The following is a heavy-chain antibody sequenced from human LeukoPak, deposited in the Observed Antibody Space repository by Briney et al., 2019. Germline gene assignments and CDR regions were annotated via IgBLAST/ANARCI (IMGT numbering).Heavy chain of an antibody. CDR2: ISSSSSYI. V-gene: IGHV3-21*04. Sequence: GGSLRLSCAASGFTFSSYSMNWVRQAPGKGLEWVSSISSSSSYIYYADSVKGRFTISRDNAKNSLYLQMNSLRAEDTAVYYCAKVGCSSTSCYSSVYYFDYWGQGTLVTVSS. D-gene: IGHD2-2*02. CDR1: GFTFSSYS. CDR3: AKVGCSSTSCYSSVYYFDY. J-gene: IGHJ4*02.